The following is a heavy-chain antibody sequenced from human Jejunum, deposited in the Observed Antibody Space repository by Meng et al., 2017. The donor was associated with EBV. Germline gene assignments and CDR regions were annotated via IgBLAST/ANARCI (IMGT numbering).Heavy chain of an antibody. CDR3: AGGKYVAWEVLYA. J-gene: IGHJ5*02. CDR2: INHSGRT. Sequence: QVQLQQWGAGLLKPSXXLSLTCGVYGGSFGNFYWSWIRQPPGKGLEWIGEINHSGRTNYDPSLKSRVSISLDTSKNQFSLKLNSVTAVDTAVYYCAGGKYVAWEVLYAWGQGTLGTVSS. V-gene: IGHV4-34*01. CDR1: GGSFGNFY. D-gene: IGHD1-26*01.